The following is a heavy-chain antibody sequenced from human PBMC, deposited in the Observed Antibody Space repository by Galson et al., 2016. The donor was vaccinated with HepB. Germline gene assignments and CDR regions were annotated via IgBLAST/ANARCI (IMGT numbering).Heavy chain of an antibody. J-gene: IGHJ4*02. V-gene: IGHV3-23*01. D-gene: IGHD6-19*01. CDR2: IDGPTPNT. Sequence: SLRLSCAASGFTFRNYALSWVRRAPGKGLEWVSHIDGPTPNTHYADSVRGRFSIYRDNSRDTLYLQMDSLTAEDSAIYYCTTWLSHHFDYWGQGTLLTVPS. CDR1: GFTFRNYA. CDR3: TTWLSHHFDY.